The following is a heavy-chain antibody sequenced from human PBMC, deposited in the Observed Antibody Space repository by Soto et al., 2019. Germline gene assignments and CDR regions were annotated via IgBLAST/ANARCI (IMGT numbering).Heavy chain of an antibody. CDR3: AGRDSSPHYRY. CDR1: GGSISSSSYY. Sequence: QLQLQESGPGLVKPSETLSLTCTVSGGSISSSSYYWGWIRQPPGKGLEWIGSIYYSGSTYYNPSLKSRVTISVNTSRNLCSLTLSSVAAADTAVYYCAGRDSSPHYRYWGQGTLVTVSS. V-gene: IGHV4-39*01. J-gene: IGHJ4*02. D-gene: IGHD2-15*01. CDR2: IYYSGST.